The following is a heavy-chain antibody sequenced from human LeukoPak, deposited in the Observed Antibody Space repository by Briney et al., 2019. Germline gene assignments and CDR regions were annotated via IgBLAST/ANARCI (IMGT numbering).Heavy chain of an antibody. CDR3: ARKYCSSTSCYFDY. Sequence: GGSLRLSCAASGFTFSSYSTDWVRQAPGKGLEWVSYISSSRSTIYYADSVKGRFTISRDNAKNSLYLQMNSLRAEDTAVYYCARKYCSSTSCYFDYWGQGTLVTVSS. J-gene: IGHJ4*02. V-gene: IGHV3-48*01. D-gene: IGHD2-2*01. CDR1: GFTFSSYS. CDR2: ISSSRSTI.